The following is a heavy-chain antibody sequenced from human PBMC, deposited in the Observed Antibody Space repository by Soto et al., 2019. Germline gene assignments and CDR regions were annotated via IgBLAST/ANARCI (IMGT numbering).Heavy chain of an antibody. CDR2: IIPIFGTA. V-gene: IGHV1-69*13. Sequence: ASVKVSCKASGGTFSSYAISWVRQAPGQGLEWMGGIIPIFGTANYAQKFQGRVTITADESTSTAYMELSSLRSEDTAVYYCALDLRGYSYAALGYGMDVWGQGTTVTVSS. CDR1: GGTFSSYA. J-gene: IGHJ6*02. CDR3: ALDLRGYSYAALGYGMDV. D-gene: IGHD5-18*01.